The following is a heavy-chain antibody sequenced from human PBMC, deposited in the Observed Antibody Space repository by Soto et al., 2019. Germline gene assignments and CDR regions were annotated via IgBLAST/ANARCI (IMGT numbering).Heavy chain of an antibody. CDR3: ARDPRYSSSWYHY. Sequence: QVQLVESGGGVVQPGRSLRLSCAASGFTFSSYGMHWVRQAPGKGLEWVAVIWYDGSNKYYADSVKGRFTISRDNSKNTLYLQMNSLRAVDTAVYYCARDPRYSSSWYHYWGQGTLVTVSS. CDR2: IWYDGSNK. D-gene: IGHD6-13*01. CDR1: GFTFSSYG. V-gene: IGHV3-33*01. J-gene: IGHJ4*02.